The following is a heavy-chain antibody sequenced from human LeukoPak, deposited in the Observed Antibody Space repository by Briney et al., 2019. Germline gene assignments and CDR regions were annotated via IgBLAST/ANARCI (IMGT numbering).Heavy chain of an antibody. D-gene: IGHD1-26*01. Sequence: SGTLSLTCAVSGGSISSSNWRSWVRQPPGKGLEWIGEIYHSGSTNYNPSLKSRVTISVDKSKNQFSLKLSSVTAADTAVYYCATYSGSYYGPGVDAFDIWGQGTMVTVSS. CDR2: IYHSGST. V-gene: IGHV4-4*02. J-gene: IGHJ3*02. CDR3: ATYSGSYYGPGVDAFDI. CDR1: GGSISSSNW.